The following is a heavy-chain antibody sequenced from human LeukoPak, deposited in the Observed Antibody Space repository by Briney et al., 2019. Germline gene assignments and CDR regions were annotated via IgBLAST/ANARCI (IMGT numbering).Heavy chain of an antibody. J-gene: IGHJ3*02. Sequence: SQTLSLTCTVSGGSISSGGYYWSWIRQHPGKGLEWIGYIYYSGSTYYNPSLKSRVTISVDTSKNQFSLKLSSVTAADTAVYYCARGTFYYDSSGYWKAFDIWGQGTMVTVSS. CDR1: GGSISSGGYY. CDR3: ARGTFYYDSSGYWKAFDI. CDR2: IYYSGST. D-gene: IGHD3-22*01. V-gene: IGHV4-31*03.